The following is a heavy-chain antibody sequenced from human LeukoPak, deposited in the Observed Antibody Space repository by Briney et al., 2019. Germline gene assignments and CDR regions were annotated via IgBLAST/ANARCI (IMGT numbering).Heavy chain of an antibody. D-gene: IGHD4-23*01. CDR1: GGSISSYY. J-gene: IGHJ2*01. V-gene: IGHV4-59*01. CDR3: ARDGGTGGGKKSYWYFDL. CDR2: IFYRGST. Sequence: SETLSLTCTVSGGSISSYYWSWIGQPPGKGLEWIGYIFYRGSTNYNPSLKSRVTISVDTAKNQFSLKLSSVTAADTAVYYCARDGGTGGGKKSYWYFDLWGRGTLVTVSS.